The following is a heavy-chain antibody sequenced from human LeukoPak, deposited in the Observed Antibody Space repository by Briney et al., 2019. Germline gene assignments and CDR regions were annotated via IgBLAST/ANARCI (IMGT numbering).Heavy chain of an antibody. CDR1: GYTFTGYY. CDR3: ARAVFPDGMGATLDY. Sequence: RASVTVSCKASGYTFTGYYMHWVRQAPGQGLEWMGWINPNSGGTNYAQKFQGRVTMTRDTSISAAYMELSRLRSDDTAVYYCARAVFPDGMGATLDYWGQGTPVTVSS. J-gene: IGHJ4*02. CDR2: INPNSGGT. D-gene: IGHD1-26*01. V-gene: IGHV1-2*02.